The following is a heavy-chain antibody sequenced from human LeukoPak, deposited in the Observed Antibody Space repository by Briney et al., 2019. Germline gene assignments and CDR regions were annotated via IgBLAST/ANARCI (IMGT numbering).Heavy chain of an antibody. CDR2: ISAYNGNT. J-gene: IGHJ6*03. Sequence: ASVKVSCTASGYTFTSYGISWVRQAPGQGLEWMGWISAYNGNTNYAQKLQGRVTMTTDTSTSTAYMELRSLRSDDTAVYYCARVSGYYDSSGPAFDYYYYYMDVWGKGTTVTISS. V-gene: IGHV1-18*01. CDR1: GYTFTSYG. D-gene: IGHD3-22*01. CDR3: ARVSGYYDSSGPAFDYYYYYMDV.